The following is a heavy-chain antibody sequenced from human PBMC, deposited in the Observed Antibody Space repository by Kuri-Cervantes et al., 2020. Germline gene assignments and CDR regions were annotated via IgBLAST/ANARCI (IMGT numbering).Heavy chain of an antibody. V-gene: IGHV3-23*01. CDR2: VSGSGRDT. J-gene: IGHJ4*02. CDR1: GFSFSNYA. CDR3: TKGTIPDSGKWHDDS. D-gene: IGHD1-26*01. Sequence: GESLKISWAASGFSFSNYAMSWVRQAPGKGLEVVSDVSGSGRDTYYTDSVKGRFTISRDNSKNILFLQMNSLRVEDTAIYYCTKGTIPDSGKWHDDSWGQGTLVTVSS.